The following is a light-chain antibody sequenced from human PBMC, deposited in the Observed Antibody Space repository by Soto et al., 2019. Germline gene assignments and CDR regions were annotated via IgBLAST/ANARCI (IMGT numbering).Light chain of an antibody. CDR1: QSFGSN. V-gene: IGKV3-15*01. J-gene: IGKJ1*01. CDR2: AAS. CDR3: QQYNNWPPWT. Sequence: EIVMTQSPATLSVSPGERATLSCRASQSFGSNLAWYQQKPGQAPRLLIYAASIRATDFPARFSGSGSGTEFTLTISGLQSDDYAVYFCQQYNNWPPWTFGHGTKVEIK.